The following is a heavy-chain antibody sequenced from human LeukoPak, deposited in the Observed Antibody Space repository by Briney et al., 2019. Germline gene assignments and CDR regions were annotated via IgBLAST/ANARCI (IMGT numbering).Heavy chain of an antibody. D-gene: IGHD4-17*01. CDR2: INHSGST. Sequence: SETLSLTCAVYGGSFSGYYWSWIRQPPGKGLEWIGEINHSGSTNYNPSLKSRVTISVDTSKNQFSLKLSSVTAADTAVYYCASTYGDYVRSASKNWFDPWGQGTLVTVSS. V-gene: IGHV4-34*01. CDR3: ASTYGDYVRSASKNWFDP. J-gene: IGHJ5*02. CDR1: GGSFSGYY.